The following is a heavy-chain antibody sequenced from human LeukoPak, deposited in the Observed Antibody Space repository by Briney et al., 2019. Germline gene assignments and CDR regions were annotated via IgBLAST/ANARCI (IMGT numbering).Heavy chain of an antibody. D-gene: IGHD6-6*01. Sequence: ASETLSLTCTVSGGSISSGGYYWSWIRQHPGKGLEWIGYIYYSGSTYYNPSLKSRVTISVDTSKNQFSLKLSSVSAADTAVYYCASLGAARSDYWGQGTLVTVSS. CDR3: ASLGAARSDY. J-gene: IGHJ4*02. CDR1: GGSISSGGYY. CDR2: IYYSGST. V-gene: IGHV4-31*03.